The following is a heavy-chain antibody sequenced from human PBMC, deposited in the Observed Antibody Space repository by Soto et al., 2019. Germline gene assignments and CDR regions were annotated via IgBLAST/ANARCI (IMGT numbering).Heavy chain of an antibody. D-gene: IGHD5-12*01. CDR3: ARGRGLRLDRVYYYYGMDV. J-gene: IGHJ6*02. Sequence: PSETLCLTSPVSGVTLSSYGLIWLRQPPGKGLEWIGEINYSGSTNYNPSLKSRVTISVDTSKNQFSLKLSSVTAADTAVYYCARGRGLRLDRVYYYYGMDVWGQGTTVTVSS. V-gene: IGHV4-59*12. CDR2: INYSGST. CDR1: GVTLSSYG.